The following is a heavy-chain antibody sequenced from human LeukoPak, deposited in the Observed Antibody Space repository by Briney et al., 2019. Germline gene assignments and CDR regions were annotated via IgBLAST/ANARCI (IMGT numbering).Heavy chain of an antibody. CDR3: ARDGAAAGSYYFDY. J-gene: IGHJ4*02. Sequence: PSETLSLTCTVSGGSISSYYWSWIRQPPGKGLEWIGYTYYSGSTNYNPSLKSRVTISVDTSKNQFSLKLSSVTAADTAVYYCARDGAAAGSYYFDYWGQGTLVTVSS. D-gene: IGHD6-13*01. V-gene: IGHV4-59*01. CDR1: GGSISSYY. CDR2: TYYSGST.